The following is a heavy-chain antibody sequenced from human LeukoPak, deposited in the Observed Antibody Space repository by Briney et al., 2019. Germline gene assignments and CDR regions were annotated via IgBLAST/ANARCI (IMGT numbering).Heavy chain of an antibody. D-gene: IGHD5-24*01. CDR1: GVSISSSSYY. Sequence: SETLSLTCTVSGVSISSSSYYWGWIRQPPGKGLEWIGSIYYSGSTYYNPSLKSRVTISVDTSKNQFSLKLSSVTATDTAVYYCARTPVEMATCYFDYWGQGTLVTVSS. V-gene: IGHV4-39*01. CDR2: IYYSGST. J-gene: IGHJ4*02. CDR3: ARTPVEMATCYFDY.